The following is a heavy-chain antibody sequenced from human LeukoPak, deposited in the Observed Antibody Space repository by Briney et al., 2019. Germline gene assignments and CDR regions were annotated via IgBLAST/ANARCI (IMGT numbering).Heavy chain of an antibody. J-gene: IGHJ4*02. D-gene: IGHD6-6*01. V-gene: IGHV3-53*01. CDR3: ARERSIAARPVLDY. CDR1: GFIVNTNY. Sequence: GGSLRLSCAASGFIVNTNYMNWVRQASGKGLEWVSVVYADGATYYADSVKGRFTISRDNAKNSLYLQMNSLRAEDTAVYYCARERSIAARPVLDYWGQGTLVTVSS. CDR2: VYADGAT.